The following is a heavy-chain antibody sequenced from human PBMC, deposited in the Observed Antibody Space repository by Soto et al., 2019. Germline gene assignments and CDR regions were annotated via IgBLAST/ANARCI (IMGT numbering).Heavy chain of an antibody. CDR1: GGSTSSYY. J-gene: IGHJ4*02. D-gene: IGHD4-17*01. Sequence: SETLSLTCTVSGGSTSSYYWSWIRQPPGKGLEWIGYIYYSGSTNYNPSLKSRVTISVDTSKNQFSLKLSSVTAADTAVYYCASGDYGDYDLEYWGQGTLVTVSS. V-gene: IGHV4-59*01. CDR2: IYYSGST. CDR3: ASGDYGDYDLEY.